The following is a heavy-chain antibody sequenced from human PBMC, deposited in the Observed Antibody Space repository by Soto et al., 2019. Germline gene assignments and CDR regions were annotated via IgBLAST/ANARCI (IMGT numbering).Heavy chain of an antibody. J-gene: IGHJ3*02. D-gene: IGHD2-2*01. V-gene: IGHV3-53*01. Sequence: PGGFLRLSCAASGFTVSSNYMSWVRQAPGKGLEWVSVIYSGGSTYYADSVKGRFTISRDNSKNTLYLQMNSLRAEDTAVYYCARFPARGSTSCCGYAFDIWGQGTMVTVSS. CDR3: ARFPARGSTSCCGYAFDI. CDR2: IYSGGST. CDR1: GFTVSSNY.